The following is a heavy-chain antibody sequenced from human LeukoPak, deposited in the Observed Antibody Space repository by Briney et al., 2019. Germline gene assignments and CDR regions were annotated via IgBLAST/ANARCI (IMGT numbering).Heavy chain of an antibody. CDR3: ATAYCGGDCLPFDY. Sequence: ASVKVSCKASGGTFSSYAISWVRQAPGPGLEWMGGIIPIFGTANYAQKFQGRVTITADESTSTAYMELSSLRSEDTAVYYCATAYCGGDCLPFDYWGQGTLVTVSS. CDR1: GGTFSSYA. J-gene: IGHJ4*02. V-gene: IGHV1-69*13. CDR2: IIPIFGTA. D-gene: IGHD2-21*02.